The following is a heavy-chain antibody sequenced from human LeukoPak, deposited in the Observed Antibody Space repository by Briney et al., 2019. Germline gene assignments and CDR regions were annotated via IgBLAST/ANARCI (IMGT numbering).Heavy chain of an antibody. CDR3: ARGVARIVVVPAARDTAMVTDPGYFDC. D-gene: IGHD5-18*01. CDR2: INPNSGGT. V-gene: IGHV1-2*02. Sequence: GASVKVFCKASGYTFTGYYMHWVRQAPGQGLEWMGWINPNSGGTNYAQKFQGRGTMTRDTSISTAYMELTRLRSDDTAVYYCARGVARIVVVPAARDTAMVTDPGYFDCWGQGTLVTVSS. CDR1: GYTFTGYY. J-gene: IGHJ4*02.